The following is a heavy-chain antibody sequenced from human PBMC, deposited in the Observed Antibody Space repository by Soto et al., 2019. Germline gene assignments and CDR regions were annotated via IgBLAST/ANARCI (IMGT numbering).Heavy chain of an antibody. CDR2: VSGSGGST. D-gene: IGHD3-3*01. CDR3: AKASSHYDFWSGLDY. J-gene: IGHJ4*02. Sequence: PGGSLRLSCTASGFTFSNYAMSWVRQAPEKGLEWVSVVSGSGGSTYFADSVKGRFTISRDNSKNTLYLQMNSLRAEDTALYYCAKASSHYDFWSGLDYWGQGTLVTSPQ. CDR1: GFTFSNYA. V-gene: IGHV3-23*01.